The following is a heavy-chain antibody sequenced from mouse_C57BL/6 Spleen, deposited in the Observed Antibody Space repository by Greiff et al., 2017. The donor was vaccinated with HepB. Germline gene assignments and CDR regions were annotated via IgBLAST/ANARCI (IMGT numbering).Heavy chain of an antibody. Sequence: VQLQQPGAELVRPGSSVKLSCKASGYTFTSYWMHWVKQRPIQGLEWIGNIYPSDSETHYNQKFKDKATLTVDKSSSTAYMQLSSLTSEDSAVYYCARGGYGSSYWYFDVWGTGTTVTVSS. D-gene: IGHD1-1*01. CDR2: IYPSDSET. V-gene: IGHV1-52*01. J-gene: IGHJ1*03. CDR1: GYTFTSYW. CDR3: ARGGYGSSYWYFDV.